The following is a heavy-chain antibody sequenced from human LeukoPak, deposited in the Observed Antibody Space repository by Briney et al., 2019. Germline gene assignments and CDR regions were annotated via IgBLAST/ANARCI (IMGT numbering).Heavy chain of an antibody. CDR3: ARGPDCGGDCHLDY. D-gene: IGHD2-21*02. CDR2: INSDGSST. J-gene: IGHJ4*02. V-gene: IGHV3-74*01. CDR1: GFTFSSYW. Sequence: GGSLRLSCAASGFTFSSYWMHWVRQAPGKGLVWVSRINSDGSSTSYADSVKGRFTISRDNAKNTLYLQMNSLRAEDTAVYYCARGPDCGGDCHLDYWGQGTLVTVSS.